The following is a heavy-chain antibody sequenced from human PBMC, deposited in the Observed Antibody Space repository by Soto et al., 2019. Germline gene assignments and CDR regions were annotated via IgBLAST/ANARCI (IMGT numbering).Heavy chain of an antibody. V-gene: IGHV3-74*01. CDR2: INSDGSST. CDR1: GFTFSSYW. J-gene: IGHJ5*02. CDR3: ARGSHGDRGGGFDP. D-gene: IGHD4-17*01. Sequence: EVQLVESGGGLVQPGGSLRLSCAASGFTFSSYWMHWVRQAPGKGLVWVSRINSDGSSTSYADSVKGRFTISRDNAKNLLYLQMNSLRAEDTAVYSCARGSHGDRGGGFDPWGQGTLVTASS.